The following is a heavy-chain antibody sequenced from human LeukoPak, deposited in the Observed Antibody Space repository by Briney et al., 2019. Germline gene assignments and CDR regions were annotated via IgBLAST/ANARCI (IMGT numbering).Heavy chain of an antibody. CDR2: IWYDGSNK. J-gene: IGHJ4*02. Sequence: PGGSLRLSCAASGFAFSTYAMNWVRQAPGKGLEWVAVIWYDGSNKYYADSVKGRFTISRDNSKNTLYLQMNSLRAEDTAVYYCARDVEFDYWGQGTLVTVSS. CDR1: GFAFSTYA. CDR3: ARDVEFDY. D-gene: IGHD5-24*01. V-gene: IGHV3-33*08.